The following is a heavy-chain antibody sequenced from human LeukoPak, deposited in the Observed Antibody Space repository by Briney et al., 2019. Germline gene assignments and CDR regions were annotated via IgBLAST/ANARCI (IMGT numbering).Heavy chain of an antibody. J-gene: IGHJ4*02. Sequence: SENLSLTCAVSGDFFRSYWWGWVRQPAGKGLEWIGRIYATGCTKFNPSLKSRLTMSMDTSTNQFSLKLTSVTAADTAVYFCARQGYTASYYFLDSWSQGILVTVSS. V-gene: IGHV4-4*07. D-gene: IGHD1-26*01. CDR2: IYATGCT. CDR1: GDFFRSYW. CDR3: ARQGYTASYYFLDS.